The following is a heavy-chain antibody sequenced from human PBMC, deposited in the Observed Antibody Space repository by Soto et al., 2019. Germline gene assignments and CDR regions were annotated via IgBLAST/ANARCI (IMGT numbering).Heavy chain of an antibody. Sequence: SETLSLTCIVSGGSISGYYWTWIRQPPGKGLEWIGHIYYSGSIKYNPSLKSRVTILIDTSKNQFSLKLKSVTAADTAVYYCKRDVTSYGDYGNGYFDYWGQGSLVTVSS. CDR3: KRDVTSYGDYGNGYFDY. CDR2: IYYSGSI. D-gene: IGHD4-17*01. CDR1: GGSISGYY. V-gene: IGHV4-59*01. J-gene: IGHJ4*02.